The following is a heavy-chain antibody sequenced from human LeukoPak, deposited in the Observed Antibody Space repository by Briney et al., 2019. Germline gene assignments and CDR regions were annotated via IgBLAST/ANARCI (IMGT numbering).Heavy chain of an antibody. CDR2: ISYDGSNK. V-gene: IGHV3-30-3*01. Sequence: PGRSLRLSCAASGFTFSSYAMHWVRQAPGKGLEWVAVISYDGSNKYYADSVKSRFTISRDNSKNTLYLQMNSLRAEDTAVYYCARDLVRGVKTLKWFDPWGQGTLVTVPS. CDR3: ARDLVRGVKTLKWFDP. J-gene: IGHJ5*02. D-gene: IGHD3-10*01. CDR1: GFTFSSYA.